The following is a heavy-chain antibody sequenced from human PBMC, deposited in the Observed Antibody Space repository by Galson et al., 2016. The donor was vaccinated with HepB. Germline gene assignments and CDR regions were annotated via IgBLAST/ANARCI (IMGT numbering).Heavy chain of an antibody. D-gene: IGHD1-20*01. Sequence: SETLSLTCAVSGGSISSNNWWSWVRQPPGKGLEWIGESNHSGITTYSPSLKSRVTISVDTSKNQFSLKLTSVTAADTAMYYCATYHVTETTITDYWGQGTLVTVSS. V-gene: IGHV4-4*02. CDR2: SNHSGIT. J-gene: IGHJ4*02. CDR1: GGSISSNNW. CDR3: ATYHVTETTITDY.